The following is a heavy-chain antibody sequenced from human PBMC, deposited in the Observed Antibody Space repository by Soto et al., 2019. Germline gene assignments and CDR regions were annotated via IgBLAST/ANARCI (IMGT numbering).Heavy chain of an antibody. CDR2: SYYSGST. D-gene: IGHD3-3*01. CDR3: AGGVGITIVGAVTSGAFFDF. J-gene: IGHJ4*02. V-gene: IGHV4-31*03. CDR1: GGSFSSGGYF. Sequence: QLQLQESGPGLVKPSQNLSLTCTVSGGSFSSGGYFWSWIRQRPGKGLEWIGYSYYSGSTFYNPCLKSRVILSVNTSKSFSLKLSSVTAADTAVYYCAGGVGITIVGAVTSGAFFDFGGQGSLVTVSS.